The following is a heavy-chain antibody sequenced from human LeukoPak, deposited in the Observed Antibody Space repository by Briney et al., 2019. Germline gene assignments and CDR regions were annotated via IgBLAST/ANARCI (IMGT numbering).Heavy chain of an antibody. J-gene: IGHJ6*02. CDR2: IYFRGST. CDR1: GGSISSSSYY. CDR3: ARAGDYGDPYYYGMDV. D-gene: IGHD4-17*01. V-gene: IGHV4-39*07. Sequence: SETLSLTCTVSGGSISSSSYYWGWIRQPPGKGLEWIGSIYFRGSTYYNPSLKSRVTISVDTSNNQFSLKLSSVTAADTAVYYCARAGDYGDPYYYGMDVWGQGTTVTVSS.